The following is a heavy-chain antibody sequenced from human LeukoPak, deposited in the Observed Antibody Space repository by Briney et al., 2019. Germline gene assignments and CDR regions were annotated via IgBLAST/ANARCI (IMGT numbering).Heavy chain of an antibody. CDR2: VFYTGKT. V-gene: IGHV4-39*07. Sequence: SETLSLTCTVSGGSVSTSDYYWGWIRQSPVKGLEWIGDVFYTGKTSYNPSLRGRATISIDTSKNQFSLKLTYVTAADSAVYYCARVFDSWGQGTLVTVSS. CDR3: ARVFDS. CDR1: GGSVSTSDYY. J-gene: IGHJ4*02.